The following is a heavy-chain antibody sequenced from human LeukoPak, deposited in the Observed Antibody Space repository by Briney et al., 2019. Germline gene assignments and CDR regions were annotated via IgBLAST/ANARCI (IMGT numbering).Heavy chain of an antibody. D-gene: IGHD3-22*01. Sequence: ASVKVSCKASGYTFTGYYMHWVRQAPGQGLEWMGWINPNSGGTNYAQKFQGRVTMTRDTSISTAYMELSRLRSDDTAVYYCARAYYYDSGGHYYYGMDVWGQGTTVTVSS. J-gene: IGHJ6*02. CDR1: GYTFTGYY. CDR3: ARAYYYDSGGHYYYGMDV. V-gene: IGHV1-2*02. CDR2: INPNSGGT.